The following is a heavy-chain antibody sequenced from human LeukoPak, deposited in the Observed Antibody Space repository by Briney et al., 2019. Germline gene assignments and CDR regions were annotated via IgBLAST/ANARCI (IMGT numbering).Heavy chain of an antibody. J-gene: IGHJ6*02. Sequence: GGSPGLSCAASGFTFSSYSMNWVRQAPGKGLEWVSYISSSSSTIYYADSVKGRFTISRDNAKNSLYLQMNSLRDEDTAVYYCARDQPLGTYYGMDVWGQGTTVTVSS. V-gene: IGHV3-48*02. CDR3: ARDQPLGTYYGMDV. CDR2: ISSSSSTI. D-gene: IGHD7-27*01. CDR1: GFTFSSYS.